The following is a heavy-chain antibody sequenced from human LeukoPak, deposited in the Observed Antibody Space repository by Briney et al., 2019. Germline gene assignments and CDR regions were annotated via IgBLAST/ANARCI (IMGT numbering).Heavy chain of an antibody. V-gene: IGHV3-21*01. Sequence: GGSLRLSCAVSGFTFSSYSMNRVRQAPGKGLEWVSSISSSSSYIYYAGSVKGRFTISRDNAKNSLYLQMNSMRAEDTAVYYCARVGGREFDYWGQGTLVTVSS. D-gene: IGHD3-16*01. J-gene: IGHJ4*02. CDR1: GFTFSSYS. CDR3: ARVGGREFDY. CDR2: ISSSSSYI.